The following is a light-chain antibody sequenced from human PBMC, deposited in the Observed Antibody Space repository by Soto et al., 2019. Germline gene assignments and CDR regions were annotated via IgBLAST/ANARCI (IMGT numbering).Light chain of an antibody. J-gene: IGKJ3*01. CDR2: AAS. V-gene: IGKV1-12*01. CDR1: QGISSW. Sequence: DIQMTQSPSSVSASVGDRVTITCRASQGISSWLAWYQQKPGKAPKLLIYAASSLQTGGSSRFSGSGSETDFTLPINRLQPEDFANYYCRQANSFPFTFGPGTKVEIK. CDR3: RQANSFPFT.